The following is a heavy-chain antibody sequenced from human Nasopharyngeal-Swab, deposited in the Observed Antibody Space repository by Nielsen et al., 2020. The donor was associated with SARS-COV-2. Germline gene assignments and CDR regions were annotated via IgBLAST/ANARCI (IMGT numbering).Heavy chain of an antibody. CDR1: GFTVSSNY. CDR2: IYAGGST. D-gene: IGHD2-21*02. V-gene: IGHV3-53*01. Sequence: GGSLRLSCAASGFTVSSNYMTWVRQAPGKGLEWVSVIYAGGSTYYTDSVKGRFTISRDTSKNTLYLQMNFLRAEDTAVYYCARGVGDSPGYWGQGTLVTVSS. J-gene: IGHJ4*02. CDR3: ARGVGDSPGY.